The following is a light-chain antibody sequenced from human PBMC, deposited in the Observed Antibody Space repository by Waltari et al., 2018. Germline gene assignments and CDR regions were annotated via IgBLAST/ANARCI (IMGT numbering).Light chain of an antibody. CDR3: QQVNSFPIT. CDR1: QSIRSW. V-gene: IGKV1-5*03. CDR2: KAS. J-gene: IGKJ3*01. Sequence: DIQMTQSPSTLSAPVGDRVTITCRASQSIRSWLAWYQQKPGKAPKLLISKASTVESGVPSRFSGSGSGTEFTLTISSLQPDDFATYHCQQVNSFPITFGPGTKVDIK.